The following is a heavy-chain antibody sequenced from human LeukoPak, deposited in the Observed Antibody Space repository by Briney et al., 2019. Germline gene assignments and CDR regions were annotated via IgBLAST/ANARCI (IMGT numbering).Heavy chain of an antibody. CDR3: ARDRYYYDSSGYWGQINYYYYYGMDV. J-gene: IGHJ6*02. CDR1: GFTFSGYA. CDR2: ISYDGSNK. Sequence: GRSLRLSCAASGFTFSGYAMHWVRQAPGKGLEWVVVISYDGSNKTYADSVKGRFTISRDNSKNTLYLQMNSLRAEDTAVYFCARDRYYYDSSGYWGQINYYYYYGMDVWGQGTTVTVSS. V-gene: IGHV3-30-3*01. D-gene: IGHD3-22*01.